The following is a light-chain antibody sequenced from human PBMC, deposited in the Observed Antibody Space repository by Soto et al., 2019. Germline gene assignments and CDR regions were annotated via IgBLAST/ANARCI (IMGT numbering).Light chain of an antibody. CDR2: GVN. J-gene: IGLJ3*02. CDR3: GSFTTSRIWV. V-gene: IGLV2-14*01. CDR1: SSDVGHYNF. Sequence: QSALTQPHSVSGSPGQSVTISCSGTSSDVGHYNFVSWYQQQPGKGPNLLIYGVNSRRSGISNRFSGSKSGNTASLTISGLQVEDEAEYFCGSFTTSRIWVFGGGTKLTVL.